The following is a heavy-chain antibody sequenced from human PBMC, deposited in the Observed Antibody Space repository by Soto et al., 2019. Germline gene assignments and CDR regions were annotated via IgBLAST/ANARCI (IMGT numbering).Heavy chain of an antibody. V-gene: IGHV3-30*18. CDR2: ISYDGSNK. J-gene: IGHJ5*02. CDR1: GFTFSSYA. D-gene: IGHD6-13*01. CDR3: AKLSAPAAGLGP. Sequence: QVQLVESGGGVVQPGRSLRLSCAASGFTFSSYAMHWVRQAPGKGLEWVAVISYDGSNKYYADSVKGRFTISRDNSKNTLYLQMNSLRAEDTAVYYCAKLSAPAAGLGPWGQGTLVTVSS.